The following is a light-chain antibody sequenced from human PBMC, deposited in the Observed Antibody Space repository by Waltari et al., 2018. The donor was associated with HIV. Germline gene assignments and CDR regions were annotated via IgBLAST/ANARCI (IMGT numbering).Light chain of an antibody. V-gene: IGLV1-51*01. Sequence: QSVLTQPPSVSAAPGQKVTISCSGRSSNIWRNYVSWYQQLPGAAPKLLIYDNNKRPSGIPDRFSGSKSGTSATLGITGLQTGDEADYYCGTWDSSLGGWVFGGGTKLAVL. CDR3: GTWDSSLGGWV. J-gene: IGLJ3*02. CDR1: SSNIWRNY. CDR2: DNN.